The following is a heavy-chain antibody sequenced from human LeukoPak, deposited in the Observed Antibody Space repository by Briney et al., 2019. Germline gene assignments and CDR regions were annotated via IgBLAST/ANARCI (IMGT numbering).Heavy chain of an antibody. Sequence: PGGSLRLACAASGFTFSSNWMGWVRQARGKGREWVANINGAGNEKYYGDSVTARFTIARDNENKLLNLQMNGLSGDDSAVYYWVSDAGSLIGRDWGKGTMVTVSS. V-gene: IGHV3-7*01. J-gene: IGHJ3*01. CDR3: VSDAGSLIGRD. CDR1: GFTFSSNW. D-gene: IGHD1-1*01. CDR2: INGAGNEK.